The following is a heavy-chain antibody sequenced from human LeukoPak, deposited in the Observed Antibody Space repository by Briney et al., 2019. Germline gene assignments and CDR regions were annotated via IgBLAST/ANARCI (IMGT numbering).Heavy chain of an antibody. CDR1: GFTFSSYA. D-gene: IGHD6-19*01. V-gene: IGHV3-23*01. CDR3: AKVRAVAGTGCFDY. J-gene: IGHJ4*02. CDR2: ISASGGSP. Sequence: TGGSLRLSCAASGFTFSSYAMSRVRQAPGKGLEWVSVISASGGSPYDADSVNGRSTISRDNSKNTLYLQMNSLRAEDTAVYYCAKVRAVAGTGCFDYWGQGTLVTVSS.